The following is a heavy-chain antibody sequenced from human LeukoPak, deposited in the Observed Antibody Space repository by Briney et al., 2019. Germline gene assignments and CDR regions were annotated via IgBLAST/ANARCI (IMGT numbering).Heavy chain of an antibody. CDR1: GGSISSYY. D-gene: IGHD5-18*01. V-gene: IGHV4-59*01. Sequence: PSETLSLTCTVSGGSISSYYWSWIRQPPGKGLEWIGYIYYSGSTNYNPSLKSRVTISVDTSKNQFSLKLSSVTAADTAVYYCARDGNSYGPDFDYWGQGTLVTVSS. J-gene: IGHJ4*02. CDR2: IYYSGST. CDR3: ARDGNSYGPDFDY.